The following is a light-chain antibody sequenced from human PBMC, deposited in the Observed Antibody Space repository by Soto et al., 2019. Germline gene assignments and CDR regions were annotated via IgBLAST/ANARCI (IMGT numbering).Light chain of an antibody. V-gene: IGLV1-44*01. CDR1: SSNIGSNT. Sequence: QAVLTQPPSTSGTPGQRVTISCSGSSSNIGSNTVNWYQQVPGTAPKLLIYTNNQRPSGVPDRFSGSKSGTSASLGISGLQSGGEADYYCAAWDDSLNGYVFGTGTKVTVL. J-gene: IGLJ1*01. CDR2: TNN. CDR3: AAWDDSLNGYV.